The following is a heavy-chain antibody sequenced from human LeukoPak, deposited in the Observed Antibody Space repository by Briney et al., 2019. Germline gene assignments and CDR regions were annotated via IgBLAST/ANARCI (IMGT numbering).Heavy chain of an antibody. V-gene: IGHV3-66*01. CDR3: ARARRYYGSGSYYAD. D-gene: IGHD3-10*01. J-gene: IGHJ4*02. CDR2: IYNGSAT. CDR1: GFTVSTNY. Sequence: PGGCLRLSCAASGFTVSTNYMSWVRQAPAKGLEWVSVIYNGSATYYADSVKGRFTISGDNSKNMLYLQMNNLRAEDTAVYYCARARRYYGSGSYYADWGQGTLVTVSS.